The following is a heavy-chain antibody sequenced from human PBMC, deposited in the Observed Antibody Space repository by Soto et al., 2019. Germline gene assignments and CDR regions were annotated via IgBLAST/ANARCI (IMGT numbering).Heavy chain of an antibody. CDR2: ISAYNGNT. CDR3: ARASGSSYWFDP. D-gene: IGHD1-26*01. J-gene: IGHJ5*02. Sequence: QVQLVQSGAEVKKPGASVKVSCKASGYTFTSYGISWVRQAPGQGLEWMGWISAYNGNTNYAQKLQGRVTMTTDTSTSTALMEMRSLRSDDTAVYYWARASGSSYWFDPWGQGTLVTVSS. V-gene: IGHV1-18*01. CDR1: GYTFTSYG.